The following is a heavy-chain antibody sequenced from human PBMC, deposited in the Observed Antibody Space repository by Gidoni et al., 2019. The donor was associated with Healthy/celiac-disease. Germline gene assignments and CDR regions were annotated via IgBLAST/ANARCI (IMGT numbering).Heavy chain of an antibody. CDR1: GFTFSSYG. CDR3: ARERDWWLLDY. D-gene: IGHD2-8*02. Sequence: QVQLVESGGGVVQPGRSLRLSCAASGFTFSSYGMHWVRQAPGKGLEWVAVIWYDGSNKYYADSVKGRFTISRDNSKNTLYLQMNSLRAEDTAVYYCARERDWWLLDYWGQGTLVTVSS. J-gene: IGHJ4*02. V-gene: IGHV3-33*01. CDR2: IWYDGSNK.